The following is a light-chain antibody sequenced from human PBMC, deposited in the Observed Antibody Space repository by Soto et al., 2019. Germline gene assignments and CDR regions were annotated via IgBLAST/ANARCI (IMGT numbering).Light chain of an antibody. CDR3: CSYTSSTTYV. V-gene: IGLV2-14*01. CDR1: SSDVGSYNY. J-gene: IGLJ1*01. CDR2: EVT. Sequence: QSVLTQPASVSGSPEQSITISCTGTSSDVGSYNYVSWYQQHPGKAPKLMIYEVTNRPSGVSNRFSAFKSGNTASLTISGPQAEDEADYYCCSYTSSTTYVFGTGTKVTVL.